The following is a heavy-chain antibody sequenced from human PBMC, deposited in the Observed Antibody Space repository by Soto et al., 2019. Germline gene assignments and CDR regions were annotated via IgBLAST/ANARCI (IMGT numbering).Heavy chain of an antibody. J-gene: IGHJ6*02. CDR1: GYSFTSYW. Sequence: GESLKISCKGSGYSFTSYWISWVRQMPGKGLEWMGRIDPIDSYTNYSPSFQGHVTISADKSISTAYLQWSSLKASDTAMFYCARRAHMSRRGETFSYYYYGMDVWGQGTTVTVSS. CDR2: IDPIDSYT. V-gene: IGHV5-10-1*01. D-gene: IGHD3-16*01. CDR3: ARRAHMSRRGETFSYYYYGMDV.